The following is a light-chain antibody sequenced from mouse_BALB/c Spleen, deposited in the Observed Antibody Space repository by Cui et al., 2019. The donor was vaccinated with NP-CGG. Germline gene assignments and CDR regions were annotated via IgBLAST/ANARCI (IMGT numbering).Light chain of an antibody. V-gene: IGLV1*01. J-gene: IGLJ1*01. Sequence: AVVTQESTLTTSTGETDTRTCRSNTGAVTTSNYANWVQEKPDHLFTGLIGGTNNRIPGVPARFSGSLIGDKAALTITGAQTEDEAIYFCALWYSNHWVFGGGTKLTVL. CDR3: ALWYSNHWV. CDR2: GTN. CDR1: TGAVTTSNY.